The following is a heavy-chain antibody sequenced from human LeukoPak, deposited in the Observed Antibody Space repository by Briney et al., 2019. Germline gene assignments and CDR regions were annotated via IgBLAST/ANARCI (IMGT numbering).Heavy chain of an antibody. CDR3: ARHGRPDYGLGFYDY. CDR2: IYYSGST. CDR1: GGSISSSSYY. Sequence: KPSETLSLTCSVSGGSISSSSYYWGWIRQSPGKGLEWIGSIYYSGSTYYNPSLKSRVTISVDTSNQFSLKLSSATAADTAVYYCARHGRPDYGLGFYDYWGQGTLVTVSS. V-gene: IGHV4-39*01. J-gene: IGHJ4*02. D-gene: IGHD3-10*01.